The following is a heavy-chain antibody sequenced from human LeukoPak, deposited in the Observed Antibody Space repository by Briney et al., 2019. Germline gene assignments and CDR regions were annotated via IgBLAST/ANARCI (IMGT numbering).Heavy chain of an antibody. CDR1: GFTFSSYA. CDR2: ISGSGATT. D-gene: IGHD3-22*01. CDR3: AKYRHYYDSSGYYYWNFDL. Sequence: GGSLRLSCAASGFTFSSYAMTWVRQAPGKGLEWVSAISGSGATTYYADSVKGRFTISRDNSKNTLYLQMNSLRAEDTAVYYCAKYRHYYDSSGYYYWNFDLWGRGTLVTVSS. J-gene: IGHJ2*01. V-gene: IGHV3-23*01.